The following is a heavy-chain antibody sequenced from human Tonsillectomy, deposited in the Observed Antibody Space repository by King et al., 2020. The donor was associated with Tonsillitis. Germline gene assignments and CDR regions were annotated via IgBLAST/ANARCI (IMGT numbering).Heavy chain of an antibody. CDR3: AKHRVGSGTYFSSAFDI. J-gene: IGHJ3*02. CDR2: ISGGST. CDR1: EFTFSSYA. V-gene: IGHV3-23*04. Sequence: VQLVESGGGLVQPGGSLRLSCAASEFTFSSYAMSWVRQAPGKGLEWVSGISGGSTYYEDSVKVRFTTSRDNAKNSLYLQMNSMTAKDTALYYCAKHRVGSGTYFSSAFDIWGQGTVVIVSS. D-gene: IGHD1-26*01.